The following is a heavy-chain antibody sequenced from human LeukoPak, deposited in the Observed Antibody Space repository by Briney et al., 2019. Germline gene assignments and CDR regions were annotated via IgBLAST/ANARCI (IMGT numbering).Heavy chain of an antibody. CDR1: GITFSTYW. V-gene: IGHV3-74*01. CDR2: INSEGSTI. Sequence: QPGGSLRLSCAGSGITFSTYWMHWVRQAPGKGLVWVSRINSEGSTISYADSVKGRFTISRDNAKNSLYLQMNSLRDEDTAVYYCARRVYSSSWYFDYWGQGTLVTVSS. D-gene: IGHD6-13*01. J-gene: IGHJ4*02. CDR3: ARRVYSSSWYFDY.